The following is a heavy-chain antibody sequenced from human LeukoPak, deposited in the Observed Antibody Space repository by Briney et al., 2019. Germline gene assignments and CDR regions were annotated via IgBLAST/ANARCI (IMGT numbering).Heavy chain of an antibody. CDR2: INGDGSTT. V-gene: IGHV3-74*01. D-gene: IGHD3-10*01. J-gene: IGHJ5*02. Sequence: QSGGSLRLSCAASGFTCSSYWMHWVRQAPGKGLVCVSRINGDGSTTTYTDSVKGRFTISRDNAESTLYLQMNSLRAEDTAVYYCARASTYNINWFDPWGQGTLVTVSS. CDR1: GFTCSSYW. CDR3: ARASTYNINWFDP.